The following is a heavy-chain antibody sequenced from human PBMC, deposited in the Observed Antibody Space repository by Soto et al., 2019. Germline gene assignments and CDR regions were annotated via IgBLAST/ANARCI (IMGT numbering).Heavy chain of an antibody. D-gene: IGHD1-26*01. CDR1: GYSFTRYY. CDR3: ARGGQWDFLSDY. J-gene: IGHJ4*02. Sequence: EASVKVSCKASGYSFTRYYINWVQQAPGQGLEWMGWISAYNGNTHYEEKLQGRVTLTTDTSTSTAYMELRSLRSDDTAVYFCARGGQWDFLSDYWGQGTLVTVSS. V-gene: IGHV1-18*01. CDR2: ISAYNGNT.